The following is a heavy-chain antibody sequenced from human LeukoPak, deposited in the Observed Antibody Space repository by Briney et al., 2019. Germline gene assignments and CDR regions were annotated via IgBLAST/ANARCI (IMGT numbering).Heavy chain of an antibody. D-gene: IGHD5-12*01. CDR3: ARDKGKVAAQGVFDY. J-gene: IGHJ4*02. CDR1: GFTFSSYG. V-gene: IGHV3-33*08. CDR2: IWYDGSNK. Sequence: GRSLRLSCAASGFTFSSYGMHWVRQAPGKGLEWVAVIWYDGSNKYYADSVKGRFTISRDNSKNTLYLQMNSLRAEDTAVYYCARDKGKVAAQGVFDYWGQGTLVTVSS.